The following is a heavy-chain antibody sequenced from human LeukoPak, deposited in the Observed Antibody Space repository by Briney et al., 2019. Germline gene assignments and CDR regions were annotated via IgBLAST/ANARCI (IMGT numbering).Heavy chain of an antibody. CDR3: ARQLGDCGDFSGLGY. V-gene: IGHV3-33*01. D-gene: IGHD4-17*01. CDR1: GFTFSSYG. CDR2: IWYDGSNK. J-gene: IGHJ4*02. Sequence: PGGSLRLSCAASGFTFSSYGMHWVRQAPGKGLEWVAVIWYDGSNKYYADSVKGRFTISRDNSKNTLYLQMNSLRAEDTAVYYCARQLGDCGDFSGLGYWGQGTLVTVSS.